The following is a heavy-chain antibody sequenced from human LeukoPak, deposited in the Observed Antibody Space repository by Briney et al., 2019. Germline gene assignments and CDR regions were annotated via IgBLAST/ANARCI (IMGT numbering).Heavy chain of an antibody. D-gene: IGHD3-10*01. CDR2: ISYDGSNK. CDR1: GFTFSSYA. V-gene: IGHV3-30-3*01. J-gene: IGHJ4*02. Sequence: TGGSLRLSCAASGFTFSSYAMHWVRQAPGKGLEWVAVISYDGSNKYYADSVKGRFTISRDNSKNTLYLQMNSLRAEDTAVYYCAKDEATLRLWSGEPLGYWGQGTLVTVSS. CDR3: AKDEATLRLWSGEPLGY.